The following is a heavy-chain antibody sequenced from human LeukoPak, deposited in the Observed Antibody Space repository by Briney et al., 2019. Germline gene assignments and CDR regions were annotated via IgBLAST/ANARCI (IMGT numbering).Heavy chain of an antibody. CDR1: GGSFSGYY. V-gene: IGHV4-34*01. J-gene: IGHJ4*02. CDR2: INHSGST. Sequence: PSETLSLTCAVYGGSFSGYYWIWIRQPPGKGLEWIGEINHSGSTNYNPSLKSRVTISVDTSKNQFSLKLSSVTAADTAVYYCARESNDYYDSSGYSRNFDYWGQGTLVTVSS. CDR3: ARESNDYYDSSGYSRNFDY. D-gene: IGHD3-22*01.